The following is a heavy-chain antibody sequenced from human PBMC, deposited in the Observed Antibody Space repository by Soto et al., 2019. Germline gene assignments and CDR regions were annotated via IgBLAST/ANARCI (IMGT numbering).Heavy chain of an antibody. CDR1: GFTVSGNS. CDR3: ARDSGSGTAVAGIQYSGMDV. J-gene: IGHJ6*02. CDR2: IYIDGST. V-gene: IGHV3-53*01. D-gene: IGHD6-19*01. Sequence: EVQLVDSGGDLIQPGGSLRLSCGASGFTVSGNSLSWVRQAPGKGLEWVSYIYIDGSTYYADSVRGRFTLTRDNSKNTQYLQMNNLRGEDTAVYYCARDSGSGTAVAGIQYSGMDVWGQGTTVTVSS.